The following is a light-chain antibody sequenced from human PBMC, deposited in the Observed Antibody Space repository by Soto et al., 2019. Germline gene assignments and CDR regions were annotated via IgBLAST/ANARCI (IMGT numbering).Light chain of an antibody. CDR2: DAS. J-gene: IGKJ3*01. CDR1: QSVSSY. V-gene: IGKV3-11*01. CDR3: QQRSNWPPRGIT. Sequence: EIVLTQSPATLSLSPGERATLSCRASQSVSSYLAWCQQKPGQAPRLLIYDASNRATGIPARFSGSGSGTDFTLTISSLEPEDFAVYYCQQRSNWPPRGITFGPGTKVDIK.